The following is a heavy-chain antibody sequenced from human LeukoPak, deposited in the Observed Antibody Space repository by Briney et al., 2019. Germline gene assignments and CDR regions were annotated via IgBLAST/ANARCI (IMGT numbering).Heavy chain of an antibody. Sequence: SETLSLTCAVSGGSISSGGYSWSWIRQPPGKGLEWIGYIYHSGSTYYNPSLKSRVTISVDRSKNQFSLKLSSVTAADTAVYYCARTDSGYYDYWGQGTLVTVSS. CDR1: GGSISSGGYS. CDR3: ARTDSGYYDY. D-gene: IGHD3-10*01. J-gene: IGHJ4*02. V-gene: IGHV4-30-2*01. CDR2: IYHSGST.